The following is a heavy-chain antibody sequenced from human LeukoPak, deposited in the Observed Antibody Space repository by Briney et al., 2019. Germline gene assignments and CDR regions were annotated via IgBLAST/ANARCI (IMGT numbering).Heavy chain of an antibody. Sequence: SETLSLTCTVSGGSISSSSYYWGWIRQPPGKGLEWIGSIYYSGSTYYNPSLKSRVTISVDTSKNQFSLKLSSVTAADTAVYYCANTLRGYSGGYYSGGAFDIWGQGTMATVSS. J-gene: IGHJ3*02. CDR1: GGSISSSSYY. D-gene: IGHD1-26*01. CDR3: ANTLRGYSGGYYSGGAFDI. V-gene: IGHV4-39*01. CDR2: IYYSGST.